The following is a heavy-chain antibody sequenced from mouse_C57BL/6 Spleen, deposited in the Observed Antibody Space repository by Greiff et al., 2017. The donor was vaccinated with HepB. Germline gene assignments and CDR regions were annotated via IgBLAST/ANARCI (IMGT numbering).Heavy chain of an antibody. V-gene: IGHV14-2*01. D-gene: IGHD1-1*01. CDR2: IDPEDGET. CDR1: GFNIKDYY. J-gene: IGHJ1*03. Sequence: EVKLMESGAELVKPGASVKLSCTASGFNIKDYYMHWVKQRTEQGLEWIGRIDPEDGETKYAPKFQGKATITADTSSNTAYLQLSSLTSEDTAVYYCAFITTVVAEYFDVWGTGTTVTVSS. CDR3: AFITTVVAEYFDV.